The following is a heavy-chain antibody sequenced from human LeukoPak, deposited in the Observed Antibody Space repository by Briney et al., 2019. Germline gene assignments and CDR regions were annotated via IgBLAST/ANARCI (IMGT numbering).Heavy chain of an antibody. CDR1: GFTFSDYA. D-gene: IGHD2-15*01. J-gene: IGHJ4*02. V-gene: IGHV3-23*01. CDR3: ARGIVVVDY. CDR2: ISGGSGST. Sequence: GGSLRLSCAASGFTFSDYAMSWVRQAPGKGLEWVSSISGGSGSTYYADSVNGRFIISRDNSKNTLYLQMNSLRAEDTAVYYCARGIVVVDYWGQGTLVTVSS.